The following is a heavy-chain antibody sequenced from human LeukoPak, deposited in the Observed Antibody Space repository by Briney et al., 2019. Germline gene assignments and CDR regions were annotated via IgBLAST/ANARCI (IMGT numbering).Heavy chain of an antibody. CDR2: INPDGTEK. J-gene: IGHJ4*02. CDR3: AAWTDRGYNY. CDR1: GFTFSRSW. D-gene: IGHD5-24*01. Sequence: PGGSLRLSCAASGFTFSRSWMNWVRQAPGKGLEWVANINPDGTEKRFVDSVRGRFTVSRDNAQNLLYLQMNSLRVEDTATFFCAAWTDRGYNYWGQGAVVTVSS. V-gene: IGHV3-7*01.